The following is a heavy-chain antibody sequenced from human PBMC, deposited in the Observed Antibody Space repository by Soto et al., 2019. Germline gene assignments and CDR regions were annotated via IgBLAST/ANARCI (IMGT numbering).Heavy chain of an antibody. Sequence: PSETLSLTCTVSGDSISSPDYYWSWIRLVPGKGLELIGYVYYRGSIYYTPSFESRVSISVDTSKNQFSLRLTSVTAADSAMYFCARVTFTPNWFDSWGQGILVTVSS. V-gene: IGHV4-30-4*01. CDR3: ARVTFTPNWFDS. CDR2: VYYRGSI. D-gene: IGHD3-3*02. J-gene: IGHJ5*01. CDR1: GDSISSPDYY.